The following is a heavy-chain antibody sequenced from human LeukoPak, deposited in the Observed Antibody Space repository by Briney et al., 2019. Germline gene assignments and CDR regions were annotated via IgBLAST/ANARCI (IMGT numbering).Heavy chain of an antibody. D-gene: IGHD5-24*01. J-gene: IGHJ6*02. CDR2: IYYSGST. V-gene: IGHV4-59*01. CDR1: GGSISSYY. CDR3: ARKRGYYGMDV. Sequence: RPSETLSLTCTVSGGSISSYYWSWIRQPPGKGLEWIGYIYYSGSTNYNPSLKSRVTISVDTSKNQFSLKLSSVTAADTAVYYCARKRGYYGMDVWGQGTTVTVSS.